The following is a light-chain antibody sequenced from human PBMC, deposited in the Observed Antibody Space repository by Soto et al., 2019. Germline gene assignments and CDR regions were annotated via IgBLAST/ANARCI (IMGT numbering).Light chain of an antibody. J-gene: IGKJ4*01. V-gene: IGKV3-20*01. CDR1: QSVGSSY. CDR2: GAS. Sequence: EIVLTQSPGTLSLSPGERATLSCRASQSVGSSYLAWYQQKPGQSPRLLIYGASSRATGIPDRFSGSGSGTDFTLTISRLEPEDFAVYYCQQYASFITFGGGTKVEIK. CDR3: QQYASFIT.